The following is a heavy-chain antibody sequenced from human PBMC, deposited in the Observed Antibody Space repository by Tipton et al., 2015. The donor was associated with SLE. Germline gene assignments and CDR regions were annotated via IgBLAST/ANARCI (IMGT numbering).Heavy chain of an antibody. J-gene: IGHJ3*02. CDR2: INHSGST. V-gene: IGHV4-34*01. D-gene: IGHD6-13*01. Sequence: TLSLTCAVYGGSFSGYYWSWIRQPPGKGLEWIGEINHSGSTNCNPSRKSRVTISVGTSKNQFSLKLSSVTAADTAVYYCAGRGAGYSSSWTDAFDIWGQGTMVTVSS. CDR1: GGSFSGYY. CDR3: AGRGAGYSSSWTDAFDI.